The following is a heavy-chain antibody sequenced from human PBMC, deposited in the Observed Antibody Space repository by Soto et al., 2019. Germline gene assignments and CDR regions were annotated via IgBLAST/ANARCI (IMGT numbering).Heavy chain of an antibody. V-gene: IGHV4-61*01. D-gene: IGHD2-21*01. CDR3: ARGDHVGGDDYGGFPYLPSFDF. Sequence: QVQLRESGPGLVKPSETLSLTCTVSGDSLKSNSYSWTWIRQSPGKGLQWIGSVSYTGSTNYNPSRGGRVTLSIATSKPRFSVRLISVTVADRAFYFCARGDHVGGDDYGGFPYLPSFDFWGQGPPVTVSS. CDR1: GDSLKSNSYS. CDR2: VSYTGST. J-gene: IGHJ4*02.